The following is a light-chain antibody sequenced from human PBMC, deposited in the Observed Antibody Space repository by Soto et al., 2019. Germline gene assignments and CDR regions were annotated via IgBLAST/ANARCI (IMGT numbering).Light chain of an antibody. J-gene: IGKJ1*01. Sequence: DIQLTQSPSFLSASVGDRVTITCRASQGISSYLAWYQQKPGKAPKLLIYGAFTLQSGVPSRFSGSGSGTEFTLTVSRLQPEDFAIYYCQQLNSYPRTFGQGTKVEIK. V-gene: IGKV1-9*01. CDR1: QGISSY. CDR3: QQLNSYPRT. CDR2: GAF.